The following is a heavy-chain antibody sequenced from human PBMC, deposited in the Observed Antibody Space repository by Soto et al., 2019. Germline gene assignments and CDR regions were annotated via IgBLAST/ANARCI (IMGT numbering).Heavy chain of an antibody. CDR1: GFSFSDYW. CDR3: ARSRAGRTAASYYDYMDV. Sequence: EVQLVESGGGLVQPGGSLRLSCAAAGFSFSDYWMTWVRQPPGKGLEGAANIKQDGSEKYYADSVKGRFTISRDNAKSSLYLQMNSLRAEDTAVYYCARSRAGRTAASYYDYMDVWGKGTTVTVSS. J-gene: IGHJ6*03. D-gene: IGHD2-2*01. CDR2: IKQDGSEK. V-gene: IGHV3-7*01.